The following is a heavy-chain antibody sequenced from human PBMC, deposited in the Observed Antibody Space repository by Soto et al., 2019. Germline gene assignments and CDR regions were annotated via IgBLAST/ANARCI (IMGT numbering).Heavy chain of an antibody. CDR2: INSDGSST. Sequence: EVQLVESGGGLVQPGGSLGLSCAASGFTFSSYWMHWVRQAPGKGLVWVSRINSDGSSTSYADSVKGRFTISRDNAKNALYRKMNGRRAGDRAVYFCEREGNGGGRYFYFWGGGPLVLFS. V-gene: IGHV3-74*01. J-gene: IGHJ2*01. D-gene: IGHD1-1*01. CDR3: EREGNGGGRYFYF. CDR1: GFTFSSYW.